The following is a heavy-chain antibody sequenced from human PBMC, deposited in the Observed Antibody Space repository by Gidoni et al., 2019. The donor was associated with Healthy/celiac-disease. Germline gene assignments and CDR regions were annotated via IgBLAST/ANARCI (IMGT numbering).Heavy chain of an antibody. Sequence: EVQLVESGGGLVQPGGSLRLSCAASGFTFSSYAMSWVRQAPGKGLEWVSAISGSGGSTYYADSVKGRFTISRDNSKNTLYLQMNSLRAEDTAVYYCAKYGVAEYYDFWSGYWGEGSLGYYFDYWGQGTLVTVSS. D-gene: IGHD3-3*01. V-gene: IGHV3-23*04. CDR3: AKYGVAEYYDFWSGYWGEGSLGYYFDY. J-gene: IGHJ4*02. CDR1: GFTFSSYA. CDR2: ISGSGGST.